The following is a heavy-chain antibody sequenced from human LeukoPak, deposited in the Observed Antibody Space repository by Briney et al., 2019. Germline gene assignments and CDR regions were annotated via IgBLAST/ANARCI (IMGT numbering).Heavy chain of an antibody. D-gene: IGHD6-13*01. CDR3: ARDLTRYSSSP. J-gene: IGHJ5*02. Sequence: ASVKVSRKASGYTFTGYYMHWVRQAPGQGLEWMGWINPNSGGTNYAQKFQGRVTMTRDTSISTAYMELSRLRSDDTAVYYGARDLTRYSSSPWGQGTLVTVSS. CDR2: INPNSGGT. CDR1: GYTFTGYY. V-gene: IGHV1-2*02.